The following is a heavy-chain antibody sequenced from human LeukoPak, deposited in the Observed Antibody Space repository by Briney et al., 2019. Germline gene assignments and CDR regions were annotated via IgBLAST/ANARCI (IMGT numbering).Heavy chain of an antibody. D-gene: IGHD6-19*01. CDR3: ARVDSSGWYYYYGMDV. V-gene: IGHV3-74*01. CDR1: GFPFSSYW. CDR2: INSDGSST. J-gene: IGHJ6*04. Sequence: GGSLRLSCAASGFPFSSYWMHWVRQAPGKGLVWVSRINSDGSSTSYADSVKGRFTISRDNAKNTLYLQMNSLRAEDTAVYYCARVDSSGWYYYYGMDVWGKGTTVTVSS.